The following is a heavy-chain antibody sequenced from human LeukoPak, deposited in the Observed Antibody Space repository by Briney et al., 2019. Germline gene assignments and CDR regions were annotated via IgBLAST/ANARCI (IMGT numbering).Heavy chain of an antibody. CDR2: IYYSGST. CDR3: ARVSRRYLEYSSSSDAFDI. V-gene: IGHV4-39*07. D-gene: IGHD6-6*01. CDR1: GGSISSSSYY. J-gene: IGHJ3*02. Sequence: PSETLSLTCTVSGGSISSSSYYWGWIRQSPGKGLEWIGSIYYSGSTYYNPSLKSRVTISVDTSKNQFSLKLSSVTAADTAVYYCARVSRRYLEYSSSSDAFDIWGQGTMVTVSS.